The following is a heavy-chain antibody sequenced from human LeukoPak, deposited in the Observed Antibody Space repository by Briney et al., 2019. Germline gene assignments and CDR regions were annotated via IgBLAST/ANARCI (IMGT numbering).Heavy chain of an antibody. V-gene: IGHV3-49*04. J-gene: IGHJ4*02. D-gene: IGHD1-26*01. CDR3: ARDEGSGSYRGDY. Sequence: GGSLRLSCTASGFTCGDYAMSWVRQAPGKGLEWVGFIRSKPYGGTTEYAASVKGRFTISRDDSKSIAYLQMNSLKTEDTAVYYCARDEGSGSYRGDYWGQGTLVTVSS. CDR1: GFTCGDYA. CDR2: IRSKPYGGTT.